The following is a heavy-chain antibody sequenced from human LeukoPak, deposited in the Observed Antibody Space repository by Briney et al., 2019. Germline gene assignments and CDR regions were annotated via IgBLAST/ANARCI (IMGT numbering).Heavy chain of an antibody. Sequence: GGSLRLSCAASGSTFSDYYMSWIRQAPGKGLEWVSYISSSGSTIYYADSVKGRFTISRDNAKNSLYLQMNSLRAEDTAVYYCARMGPGIAAAGSLRKYFQHWGQGTLVTVSS. CDR2: ISSSGSTI. CDR3: ARMGPGIAAAGSLRKYFQH. CDR1: GSTFSDYY. J-gene: IGHJ1*01. V-gene: IGHV3-11*01. D-gene: IGHD6-13*01.